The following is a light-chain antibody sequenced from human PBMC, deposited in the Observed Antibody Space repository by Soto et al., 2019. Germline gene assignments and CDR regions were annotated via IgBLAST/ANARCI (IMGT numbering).Light chain of an antibody. J-gene: IGKJ4*01. V-gene: IGKV3-20*01. CDR3: QQFSSYPLT. Sequence: EFVLTQSPGTLSLSPGARATLSCRASQTVRNNYLAWYQQKPGQAPRLXSYDASSRATGIPDRFSGGGSGTEFTLTISRLEPEDFEVYYCQQFSSYPLTFGGGTKVDIK. CDR1: QTVRNNY. CDR2: DAS.